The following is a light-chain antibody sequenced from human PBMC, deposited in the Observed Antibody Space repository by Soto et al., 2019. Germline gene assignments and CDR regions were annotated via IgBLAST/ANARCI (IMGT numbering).Light chain of an antibody. CDR1: QSVSSN. CDR3: QQYNAWRT. V-gene: IGKV3-15*01. J-gene: IGKJ1*01. CDR2: GAS. Sequence: EIVMTQSPATLSVSPGERATLSCRASQSVSSNLAWYQQKPGQVPRLLIYGASTRATGVPARFSGSGSGTEFTLTISSLQSEDFAVYYFQQYNAWRTFGQGTKVEIK.